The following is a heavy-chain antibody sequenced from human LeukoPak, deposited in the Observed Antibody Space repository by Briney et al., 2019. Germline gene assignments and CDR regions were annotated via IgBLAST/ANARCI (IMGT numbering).Heavy chain of an antibody. CDR2: AYYSGST. Sequence: SETLSLTCTVSGGSISYYYWSWIRQPPGKGLQWIGYAYYSGSTNYNPSLKSRVTISVDTSKNQFSLKLNSVTPADTAVYYCATLTGGDDAFDIWGQGTMVTVSS. D-gene: IGHD4-23*01. CDR1: GGSISYYY. CDR3: ATLTGGDDAFDI. V-gene: IGHV4-59*01. J-gene: IGHJ3*02.